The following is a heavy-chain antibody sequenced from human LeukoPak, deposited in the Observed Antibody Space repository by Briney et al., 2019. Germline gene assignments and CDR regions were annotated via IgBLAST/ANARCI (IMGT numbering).Heavy chain of an antibody. CDR2: ITGSGGRT. CDR3: AKQGVRGVLIVASSGGMDV. CDR1: GFTFSYYA. Sequence: PGGSLRLSCAASGFTFSYYAMTWVRQAPGKGLEYVSTITGSGGRTYYADSVKGRFTISRDNSNNTLALQMNSLRAEDTAVYYCAKQGVRGVLIVASSGGMDVWGQGTLVTVSS. D-gene: IGHD3-10*01. V-gene: IGHV3-23*01. J-gene: IGHJ4*02.